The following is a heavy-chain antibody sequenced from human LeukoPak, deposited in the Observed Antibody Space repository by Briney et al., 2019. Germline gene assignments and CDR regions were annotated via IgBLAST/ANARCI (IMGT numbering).Heavy chain of an antibody. V-gene: IGHV3-21*06. CDR2: ISDSSRSI. D-gene: IGHD2-21*01. Sequence: GRSLRLSCAASGFTFSNYHINWVRQAPGKGLEWVSSISDSSRSIYYADSVKGRFTISRDNAKNSLYLQMNSLRAEDTAVYYCARGLCGGDCYDYWGQGTLVTVSS. CDR3: ARGLCGGDCYDY. J-gene: IGHJ4*02. CDR1: GFTFSNYH.